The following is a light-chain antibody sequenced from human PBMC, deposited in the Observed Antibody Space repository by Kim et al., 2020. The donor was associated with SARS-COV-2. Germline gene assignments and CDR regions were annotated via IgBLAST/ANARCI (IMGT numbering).Light chain of an antibody. CDR3: QTWVTGIWV. V-gene: IGLV4-69*01. J-gene: IGLJ3*02. Sequence: SCKLNRTLSSGHDSYAIAWHQQQPEKGPRYVMKLISDGGHSKGDGIPDRFSGSSSGAERYLTISSLQSEDEADYYCQTWVTGIWVFGGGTQLTVL. CDR2: LISDGGH. CDR1: SGHDSYA.